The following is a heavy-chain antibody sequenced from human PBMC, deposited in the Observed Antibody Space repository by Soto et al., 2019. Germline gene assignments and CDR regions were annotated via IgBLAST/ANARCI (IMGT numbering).Heavy chain of an antibody. CDR2: IYHSGST. CDR3: ARVTIVVVITAAQYYYYGMDV. D-gene: IGHD3-22*01. V-gene: IGHV4-4*02. Sequence: SETLSLTCAVSGGSIISSNWWSWVRQPPGKGLEWIGEIYHSGSTNYNPSLKSRVTISVDKSKNQFSLKLSSVTAADTAVYYCARVTIVVVITAAQYYYYGMDVWGQGTTVTVSS. CDR1: GGSIISSNW. J-gene: IGHJ6*02.